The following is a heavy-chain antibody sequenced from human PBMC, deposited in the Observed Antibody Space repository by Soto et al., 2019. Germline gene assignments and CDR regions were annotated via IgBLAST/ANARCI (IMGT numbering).Heavy chain of an antibody. Sequence: EVQLVESGGGVVRPGGSLRLSCAASRFTFDDYGMSWVRQAPGKALEWVSGINWNGGSTGYADSVKGRFTISRDNAKNSLYLQMNSLRAEDTALYYCARLYSSGWYGPGRYWGQGTLVTVSS. CDR1: RFTFDDYG. J-gene: IGHJ4*02. D-gene: IGHD6-19*01. CDR2: INWNGGST. V-gene: IGHV3-20*04. CDR3: ARLYSSGWYGPGRY.